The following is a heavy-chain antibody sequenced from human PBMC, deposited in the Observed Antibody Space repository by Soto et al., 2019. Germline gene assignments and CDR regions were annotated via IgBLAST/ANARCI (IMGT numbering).Heavy chain of an antibody. Sequence: ASVKVSCKASGGTFSSYTISWVRQAPGQRLEWMGRIIPILGIANYAQKFQGRVTITADKSTSTAYMELSSLRSEDTAVYYCASSDCSSTSCYVENGMDVWGQGTTVTVSS. J-gene: IGHJ6*02. CDR2: IIPILGIA. CDR3: ASSDCSSTSCYVENGMDV. D-gene: IGHD2-2*01. CDR1: GGTFSSYT. V-gene: IGHV1-69*02.